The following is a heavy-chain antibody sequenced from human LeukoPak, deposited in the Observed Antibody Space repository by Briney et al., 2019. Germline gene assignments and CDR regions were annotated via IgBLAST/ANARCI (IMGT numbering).Heavy chain of an antibody. CDR1: GYTFTDYY. J-gene: IGHJ4*02. CDR3: AREEVIAAAGPTLDY. V-gene: IGHV1-2*02. CDR2: INPNSGGT. D-gene: IGHD6-13*01. Sequence: ASVKVSCKASGYTFTDYYMHWVRQAPGQGLEWMGWINPNSGGTNYAQKFQGRVTMTRDTSISTAYMELSRLRSDDTAVFYCAREEVIAAAGPTLDYWGQGALVTVSA.